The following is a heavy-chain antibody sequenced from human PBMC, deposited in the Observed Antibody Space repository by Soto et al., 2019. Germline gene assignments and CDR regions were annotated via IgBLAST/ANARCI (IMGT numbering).Heavy chain of an antibody. CDR1: GVSVTSGSYY. J-gene: IGHJ6*02. Sequence: SESLSLTCAVSGVSVTSGSYYWSWVRQSPETVLEWIGEGFYIGTTKYNPTLRGRVTSSVNRPKNQFSLKWTSVTAADTATYYCARDKAYYRGNAGYYSYGFDVWGQGTTVTVSS. CDR3: ARDKAYYRGNAGYYSYGFDV. V-gene: IGHV4-61*01. D-gene: IGHD2-8*01. CDR2: GFYIGTT.